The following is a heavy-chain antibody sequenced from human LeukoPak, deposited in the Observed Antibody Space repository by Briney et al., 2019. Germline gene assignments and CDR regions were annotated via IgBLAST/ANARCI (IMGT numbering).Heavy chain of an antibody. CDR1: GGTFSSYA. Sequence: SVKVSCKASGGTFSSYAISWVRQAPGQGLEWMGRIIPILGIANYAQKFQGRVTITADKSTSTAYMELSSLRSEDTAVYYCASYILRFLEWPTPNPHPMDVWGQGTTVTVSS. CDR3: ASYILRFLEWPTPNPHPMDV. D-gene: IGHD3-3*01. V-gene: IGHV1-69*04. CDR2: IIPILGIA. J-gene: IGHJ6*02.